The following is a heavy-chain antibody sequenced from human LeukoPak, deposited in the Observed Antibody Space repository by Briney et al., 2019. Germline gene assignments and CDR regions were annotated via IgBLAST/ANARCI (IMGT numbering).Heavy chain of an antibody. J-gene: IGHJ3*02. CDR1: GFTFDDYA. Sequence: GGSLRLSCAASGFTFDDYALHWVRQAPGKGLEWVSLISGDGGSTYYADSVKGRFTISRDNSKNSLYLQMNSLRTEDTALYNCAKVSASSWLGAFDIWGQGTMVTVSS. CDR2: ISGDGGST. CDR3: AKVSASSWLGAFDI. V-gene: IGHV3-43*02. D-gene: IGHD6-13*01.